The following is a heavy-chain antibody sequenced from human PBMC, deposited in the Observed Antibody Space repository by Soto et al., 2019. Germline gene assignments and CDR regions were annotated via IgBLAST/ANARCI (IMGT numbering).Heavy chain of an antibody. D-gene: IGHD5-12*01. CDR2: INPNGGST. CDR3: VRERGLRPGGGTEPLDI. V-gene: IGHV1-46*03. CDR1: GYSFTSQY. Sequence: QVQLVQSGAEVEKPGASVKISCKASGYSFTSQYVHWVRQAPGQGLEWMGIINPNGGSTTYAQKFQGRVAMTRATSRSTVYMELASLKSEEPAVYYGVRERGLRPGGGTEPLDIWGQGTMVTVAS. J-gene: IGHJ3*02.